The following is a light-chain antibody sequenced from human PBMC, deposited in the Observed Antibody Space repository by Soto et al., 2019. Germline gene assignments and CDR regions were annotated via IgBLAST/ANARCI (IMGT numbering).Light chain of an antibody. Sequence: EIVLTQSPGTLSLSPGERATLSCRASQTVRNNYLAWYQQKPGQAPRLLIYDASSRATGIPDRFSGGGSGTDFTLTISRLEPEDFAVYYCQQFSSYPLTFGG. CDR3: QQFSSYPLT. CDR1: QTVRNNY. V-gene: IGKV3-20*01. CDR2: DAS. J-gene: IGKJ4*01.